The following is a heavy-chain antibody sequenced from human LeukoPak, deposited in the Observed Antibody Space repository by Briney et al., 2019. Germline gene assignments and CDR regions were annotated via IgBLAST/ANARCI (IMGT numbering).Heavy chain of an antibody. J-gene: IGHJ4*02. D-gene: IGHD3-22*01. CDR1: GFTLSNYW. CDR3: AKPSLHYDSSGSGDY. Sequence: PGGSLRLSCAASGFTLSNYWMGWVRQAPGKGLEWVSATSGSGGSTYYADSVKGRFTISRDNSKNTLYLQMNSLRAEDTAVYYCAKPSLHYDSSGSGDYWGQGTLVTVSS. CDR2: TSGSGGST. V-gene: IGHV3-23*01.